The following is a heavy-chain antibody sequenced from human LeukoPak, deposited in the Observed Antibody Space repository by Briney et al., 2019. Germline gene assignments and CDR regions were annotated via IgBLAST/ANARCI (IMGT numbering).Heavy chain of an antibody. D-gene: IGHD1-26*01. J-gene: IGHJ6*02. CDR2: ISWNSGSI. V-gene: IGHV3-9*01. CDR1: GFTFDDYA. Sequence: GRSLRLSCAASGFTFDDYAMHWVRQAPGKGLEWVSGISWNSGSIGYADSVKGRFTISRDNAKNSLYLQMNSLRAEDTALYYCAKDIGAVPNYGMDVWGQGTTVTVSS. CDR3: AKDIGAVPNYGMDV.